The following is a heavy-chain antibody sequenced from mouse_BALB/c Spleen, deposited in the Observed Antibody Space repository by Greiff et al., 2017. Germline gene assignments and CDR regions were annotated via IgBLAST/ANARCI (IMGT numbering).Heavy chain of an antibody. CDR1: GFTFSSYY. D-gene: IGHD1-1*01. Sequence: EVKVVESGGGLVKLGGSLKLSCAASGFTFSSYYMSWVRQTPEKRLELVAAINSNGGSTYYPDTVKGRFTISRDNAKNTLYLQMSSLKSEDTALYYCARRGPYYGSSYRAMDYWGQGTSVTVSS. CDR2: INSNGGST. J-gene: IGHJ4*01. CDR3: ARRGPYYGSSYRAMDY. V-gene: IGHV5-6-2*01.